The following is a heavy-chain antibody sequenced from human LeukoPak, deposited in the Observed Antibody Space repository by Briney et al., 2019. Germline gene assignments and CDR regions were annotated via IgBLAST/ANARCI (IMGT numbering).Heavy chain of an antibody. V-gene: IGHV4-59*01. CDR3: ARTYGSSGLGYFDL. J-gene: IGHJ2*01. Sequence: KSSETLSLTCTVSGGSSSSSSWNWIRQPPGKGLEWIGYIYYSGSTNYSPSLRSRLTISVDTSKNQFSLKLSSVTAADTAVYYCARTYGSSGLGYFDLWGRGTLVTVSS. D-gene: IGHD6-13*01. CDR2: IYYSGST. CDR1: GGSSSSSS.